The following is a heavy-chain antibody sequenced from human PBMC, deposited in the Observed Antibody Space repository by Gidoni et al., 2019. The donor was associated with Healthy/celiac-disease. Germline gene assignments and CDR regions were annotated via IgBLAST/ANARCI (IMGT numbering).Heavy chain of an antibody. V-gene: IGHV3-23*01. CDR2: ISGSGGST. Sequence: EVQLLEPGGGLVQPGGPLSPSGAPPGSTFTSYAMSWVRQAPGKGLEWVSAISGSGGSTYYADSVKGRFTISRDNSKNTLYLQMNSLRAEDTAVYYCAKVGGNIAVAGLTDYWGQGTLVTVSS. D-gene: IGHD6-19*01. J-gene: IGHJ4*02. CDR1: GSTFTSYA. CDR3: AKVGGNIAVAGLTDY.